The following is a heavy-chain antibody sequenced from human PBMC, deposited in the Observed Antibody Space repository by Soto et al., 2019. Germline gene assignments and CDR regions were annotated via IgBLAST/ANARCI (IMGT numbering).Heavy chain of an antibody. CDR1: GCSFTSYW. CDR2: IDPGDSNT. Sequence: XESLNISCRGSGCSFTSYWITWVRQTPGKGLEWMGRIDPGDSNTHYSPSFQGHVTFSADTSITTAYLQWSSLKASDTAMYYCLRGGGYEYYFGMDVWGQGTTVTVSS. V-gene: IGHV5-10-1*01. D-gene: IGHD2-15*01. CDR3: LRGGGYEYYFGMDV. J-gene: IGHJ6*02.